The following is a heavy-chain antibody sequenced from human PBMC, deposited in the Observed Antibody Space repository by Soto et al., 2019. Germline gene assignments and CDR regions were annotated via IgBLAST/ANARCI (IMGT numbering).Heavy chain of an antibody. D-gene: IGHD3-22*01. CDR2: IYHSGST. V-gene: IGHV4-4*02. CDR3: ARDAGVRYYYDSSGYLY. CDR1: GGSISSSNW. Sequence: SEILSLTCAVSGGSISSSNWWSWVRQPPGKGLEWIGEIYHSGSTNYNPSLKSRVTISVDKSKNQFSLKLSSVTAADTAVYYCARDAGVRYYYDSSGYLYWGQGTLVTVSS. J-gene: IGHJ4*02.